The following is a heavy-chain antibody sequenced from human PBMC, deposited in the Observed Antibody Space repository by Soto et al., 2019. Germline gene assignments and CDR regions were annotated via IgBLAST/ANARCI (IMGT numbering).Heavy chain of an antibody. D-gene: IGHD4-17*01. CDR1: GGSISSGGYS. CDR3: ARAHDGDDGYGMDV. Sequence: QLQLQESGSGLVKPSQTLSLTCAVSGGSISSGGYSWTWIRQPPGKGLEWIGYIYHSGRAYYNPSLRSRVTIAVDRSKNQFSLKLRSVTAADTAVYYWARAHDGDDGYGMDVWGQGTTVAVSS. J-gene: IGHJ6*02. CDR2: IYHSGRA. V-gene: IGHV4-30-2*01.